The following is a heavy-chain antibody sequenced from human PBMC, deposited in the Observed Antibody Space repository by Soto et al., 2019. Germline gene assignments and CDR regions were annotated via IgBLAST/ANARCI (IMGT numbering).Heavy chain of an antibody. Sequence: SETLSLTCTVSGGSISSGGSYWSWIRQHPGKGLEWIGYIYYSGSTNYNPSLKSRVTISVDTSKNQFSLKLSSVTAADTAVYYCARVWGGAFDIWGQGTMVTVSS. J-gene: IGHJ3*02. V-gene: IGHV4-61*08. CDR1: GGSISSGGSY. CDR2: IYYSGST. D-gene: IGHD3-10*01. CDR3: ARVWGGAFDI.